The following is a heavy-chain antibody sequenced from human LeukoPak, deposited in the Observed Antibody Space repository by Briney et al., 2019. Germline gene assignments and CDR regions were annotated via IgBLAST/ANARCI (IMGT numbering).Heavy chain of an antibody. CDR3: ARGELFDP. D-gene: IGHD1-7*01. CDR1: GFTFSSYA. CDR2: ISYDGSNK. J-gene: IGHJ5*02. V-gene: IGHV3-30-3*01. Sequence: GRSLRLSCAASGFTFSSYAMHWVRQAPGKGLEWVAVISYDGSNKYYADSVKGRFTISRDNSKNTLYLQMNRLRAEDTAVYYCARGELFDPWGQGTLVTVSS.